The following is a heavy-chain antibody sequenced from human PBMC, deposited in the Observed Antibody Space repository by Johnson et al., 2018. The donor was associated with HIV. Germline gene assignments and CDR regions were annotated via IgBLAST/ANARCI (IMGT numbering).Heavy chain of an antibody. J-gene: IGHJ3*02. CDR3: ARKGGYGQAFDI. CDR1: GFTFSSYA. CDR2: ISYDGSNK. Sequence: QVQLVESGGGVVQPGRSLRLSCAASGFTFSSYAMHWVRQAPGKGLEWVAVISYDGSNKYYADSVKGRFTISRDNSKNTLYLQMGGLRTEDMAVYYCARKGGYGQAFDIWGQGTLVTVSS. V-gene: IGHV3-30*14. D-gene: IGHD5-18*01.